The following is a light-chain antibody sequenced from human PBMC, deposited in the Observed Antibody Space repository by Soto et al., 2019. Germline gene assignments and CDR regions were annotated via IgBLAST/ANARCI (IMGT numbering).Light chain of an antibody. J-gene: IGKJ2*01. CDR2: GAS. CDR3: QQYNNLPPDT. CDR1: QSVNNN. Sequence: EIILTQSPASLSVSPGERATLSCRASQSVNNNLAWYQQKPGQAPRLLIYGASTRATGIPGRFRGSGSGTEVTLTITSLQSEDFAVYFCQQYNNLPPDTFGQGTKLEIK. V-gene: IGKV3-15*01.